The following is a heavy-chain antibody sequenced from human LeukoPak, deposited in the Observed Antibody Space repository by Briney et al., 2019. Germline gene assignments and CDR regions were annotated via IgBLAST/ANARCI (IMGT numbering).Heavy chain of an antibody. V-gene: IGHV3-7*03. CDR2: IKQDGSEK. CDR1: GFTFSGYW. D-gene: IGHD3-10*01. Sequence: GGSLRLSCAASGFTFSGYWMSWVRQAPGKGLKWVANIKQDGSEKYYVDSVKGRFTISRDNAKNSLYLQMNSLRAEDTAVYYCARDGEPLLWFGELLGPYFDYWGQGTLVTVSS. J-gene: IGHJ4*02. CDR3: ARDGEPLLWFGELLGPYFDY.